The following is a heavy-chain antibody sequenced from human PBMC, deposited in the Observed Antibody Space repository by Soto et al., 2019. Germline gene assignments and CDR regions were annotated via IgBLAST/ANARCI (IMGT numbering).Heavy chain of an antibody. CDR2: VFYNGTT. J-gene: IGHJ5*02. D-gene: IGHD2-15*01. Sequence: ETLSLTCTVSGGSINTNNYYWGWVRQPPGKGLEWIGSVFYNGTTYYSPSLKSRVTISLAPSRTQFSLKLESVTAADTAVYFCARLVVVSPVANAWGQGTLVTVSS. CDR3: ARLVVVSPVANA. V-gene: IGHV4-39*01. CDR1: GGSINTNNYY.